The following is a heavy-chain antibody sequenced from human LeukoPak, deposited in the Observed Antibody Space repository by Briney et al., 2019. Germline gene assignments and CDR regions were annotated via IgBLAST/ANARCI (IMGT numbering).Heavy chain of an antibody. CDR3: ARGFRSSSSSHYYYYYMDV. D-gene: IGHD6-6*01. Sequence: SETLSLTCAVYGGSFSDYYWSWIRQPPGKGLEWIGEINHSESTNYSTSLKSRVTISVDTSKNQFSLKLSSVTAADTAVYYCARGFRSSSSSHYYYYYMDVWGKGTTVTVSS. V-gene: IGHV4-34*01. CDR2: INHSEST. J-gene: IGHJ6*03. CDR1: GGSFSDYY.